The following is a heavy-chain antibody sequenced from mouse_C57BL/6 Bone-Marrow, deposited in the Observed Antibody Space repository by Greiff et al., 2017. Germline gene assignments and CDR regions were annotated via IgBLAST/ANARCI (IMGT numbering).Heavy chain of an antibody. Sequence: QVQLQQPGAELVKPGASVKMSCKASGYTFTSYWITWVKQRPGQGLEWIGDIYPGSGSTYYNEKFKGKATLTADKSSSTAYMELRSLTSEDSAVYFCASLALWYFDVWGTGTTVTVSS. CDR1: GYTFTSYW. CDR2: IYPGSGST. V-gene: IGHV1-55*01. D-gene: IGHD6-1*01. J-gene: IGHJ1*03. CDR3: ASLALWYFDV.